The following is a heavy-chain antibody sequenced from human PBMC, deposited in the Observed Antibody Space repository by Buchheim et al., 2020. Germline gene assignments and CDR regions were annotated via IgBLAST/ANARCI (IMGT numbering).Heavy chain of an antibody. J-gene: IGHJ4*02. V-gene: IGHV3-30*02. Sequence: QVQLVESGGGVVQPGRSLTLSCAASGFTFRNYGMHWVRQAPGKGLEWVAFIRCDGTNKYYADYVKGRITISRDNSTNTQQLHMNSLRAEDTAVYYCAKGYSSGWYFLSDYWGQGTL. D-gene: IGHD6-19*01. CDR2: IRCDGTNK. CDR1: GFTFRNYG. CDR3: AKGYSSGWYFLSDY.